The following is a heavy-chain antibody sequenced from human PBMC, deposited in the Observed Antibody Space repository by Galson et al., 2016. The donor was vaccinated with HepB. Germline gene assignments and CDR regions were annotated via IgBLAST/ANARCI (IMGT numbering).Heavy chain of an antibody. CDR1: GGSFSGYY. D-gene: IGHD2-2*01. CDR3: VRQLVVDGYDM. J-gene: IGHJ3*02. CDR2: INDSGSI. V-gene: IGHV4-34*01. Sequence: SETLSLTCAVYGGSFSGYYWTWIRQPPGKGLEWIGEINDSGSINYNSSLKSRVTISVDTSKTQLSLRLSSVTAADTAAYYCVRQLVVDGYDMWGQGTMVTVSP.